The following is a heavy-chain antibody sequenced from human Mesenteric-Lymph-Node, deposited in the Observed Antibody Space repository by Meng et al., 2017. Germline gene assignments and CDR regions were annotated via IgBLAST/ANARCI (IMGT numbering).Heavy chain of an antibody. J-gene: IGHJ4*02. D-gene: IGHD2-8*01. CDR2: VNAASGNT. CDR3: AKSSLYAGTLYFDS. Sequence: QVQLVQSGAEVKNPGASVKVSCKTSGYSFTTYGIHWVRQAPGQSLEWMGWVNAASGNTRYSQKFQDRVTINRDTSASSAYMEVSSLRSEDTAVYYCAKSSLYAGTLYFDSWGQGTLVTVSS. CDR1: GYSFTTYG. V-gene: IGHV1-3*01.